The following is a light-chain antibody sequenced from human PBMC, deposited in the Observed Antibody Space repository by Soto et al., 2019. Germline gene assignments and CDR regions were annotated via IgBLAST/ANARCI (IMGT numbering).Light chain of an antibody. CDR3: QQYGSSPSWT. CDR1: QSVSSNY. V-gene: IGKV3-20*01. Sequence: EIVLTQSPGTLSLSPGERATLSCRASQSVSSNYLAWYQQKPGQTPKVLIYRASTRATGIPDRFSGSGSGTGFTLTISRLEPEDFAVYYCQQYGSSPSWTFGRGTKVDI. J-gene: IGKJ1*01. CDR2: RAS.